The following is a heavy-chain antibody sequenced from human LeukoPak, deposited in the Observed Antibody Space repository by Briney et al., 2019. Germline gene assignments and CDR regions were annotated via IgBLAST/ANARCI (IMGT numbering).Heavy chain of an antibody. Sequence: WIRQPPGKGLEWIGRILSKGSGGTTDYAAPVKGRFTISRDDSKNTLYLQMNSLKTEDTAVYYCTTGLNSGTLSTLDFDYWGQGTLVTVSS. CDR3: TTGLNSGTLSTLDFDY. J-gene: IGHJ4*02. CDR2: ILSKGSGGTT. D-gene: IGHD3-10*01. V-gene: IGHV3-15*01.